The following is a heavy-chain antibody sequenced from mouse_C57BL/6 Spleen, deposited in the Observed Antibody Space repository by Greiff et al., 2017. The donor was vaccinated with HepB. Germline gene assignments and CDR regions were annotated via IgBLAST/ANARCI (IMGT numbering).Heavy chain of an antibody. CDR2: IDPETGGT. CDR1: GYTFTDYE. D-gene: IGHD4-1*01. V-gene: IGHV1-15*01. J-gene: IGHJ2*01. Sequence: VQLQQSGAELVRPGASVTLSCKASGYTFTDYEMHWVKQTPVHGLEWIGAIDPETGGTAYNQKFKGKAILTADKSSSTAYMELRSLTSEDSAVYYCTRPRSNWNFDYWGQGTTLTVSS. CDR3: TRPRSNWNFDY.